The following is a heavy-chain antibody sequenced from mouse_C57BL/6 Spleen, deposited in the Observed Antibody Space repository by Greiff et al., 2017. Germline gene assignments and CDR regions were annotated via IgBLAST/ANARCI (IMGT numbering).Heavy chain of an antibody. CDR1: GYTFTSYW. Sequence: QVQLQQSGAELAKPGASVKLSCKASGYTFTSYWMHWVKQRPGQGLEWIGYINPSSGYIKYNQKFKDKATLTADKSSSTAYMQLSSLTYEDSAVYYCARLVIYYDYDVAYWGQGTLVTVSA. CDR3: ARLVIYYDYDVAY. CDR2: INPSSGYI. J-gene: IGHJ3*01. V-gene: IGHV1-7*01. D-gene: IGHD2-4*01.